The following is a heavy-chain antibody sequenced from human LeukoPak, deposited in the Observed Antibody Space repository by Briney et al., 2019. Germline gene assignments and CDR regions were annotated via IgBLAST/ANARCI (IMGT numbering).Heavy chain of an antibody. CDR2: IYSGGST. D-gene: IGHD3-9*01. CDR3: AKSRILTGYLYYFDY. Sequence: GGSLRLSCAASGFTVSSNYMSWVRQAPGKGLEWVSVIYSGGSTYYADSVKGRFTISRDNSKNTLYLQMNSLRAEDTAVYYCAKSRILTGYLYYFDYWGQGTLVTVSS. J-gene: IGHJ4*02. CDR1: GFTVSSNY. V-gene: IGHV3-53*05.